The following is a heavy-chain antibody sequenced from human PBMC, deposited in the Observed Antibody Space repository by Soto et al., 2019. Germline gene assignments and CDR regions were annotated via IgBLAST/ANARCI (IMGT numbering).Heavy chain of an antibody. Sequence: EVQLLESGGGLRQPGGSLRLSCVGSGYNFNKYAVSWVRQAPGKGLEWVSAINIGGDNTFYTDSVEDRFTIYRDNSKNMLYLEMNSLTAEDTAVYYCAGRAYYFDGNGSRAFDIWGQGTRVAVS. CDR3: AGRAYYFDGNGSRAFDI. CDR1: GYNFNKYA. D-gene: IGHD3-22*01. CDR2: INIGGDNT. J-gene: IGHJ3*02. V-gene: IGHV3-23*01.